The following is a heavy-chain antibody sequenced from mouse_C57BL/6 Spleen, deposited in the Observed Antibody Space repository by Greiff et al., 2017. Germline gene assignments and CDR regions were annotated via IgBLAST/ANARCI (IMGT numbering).Heavy chain of an antibody. CDR3: ARGIGYFYAMDY. V-gene: IGHV5-17*01. CDR1: GFTFSDYG. J-gene: IGHJ4*01. Sequence: EVMLVESGGGLVKPGGSLKLSCAASGFTFSDYGMHWVRQAPEKGLEWVAYISSGSSTIYYADTVKGRFTISRDNAKNTLFLQMTSLRSEDTAMYYCARGIGYFYAMDYWGQGTSVTVSS. CDR2: ISSGSSTI. D-gene: IGHD2-3*01.